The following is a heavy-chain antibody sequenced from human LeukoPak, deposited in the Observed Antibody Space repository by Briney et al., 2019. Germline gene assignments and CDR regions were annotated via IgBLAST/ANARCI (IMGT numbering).Heavy chain of an antibody. D-gene: IGHD6-19*01. CDR2: IIPIFGTA. J-gene: IGHJ4*02. CDR3: AREPPRVAVAGPREGDY. V-gene: IGHV1-69*06. CDR1: GGTFSSYA. Sequence: SVKVSCKASGGTFSSYAISWVRQAPGQGLEWMGGIIPIFGTANYAQKFQGRVTITADKSTSTAYMELSSLRSEDTAVYYCAREPPRVAVAGPREGDYWGQGTLVTVPS.